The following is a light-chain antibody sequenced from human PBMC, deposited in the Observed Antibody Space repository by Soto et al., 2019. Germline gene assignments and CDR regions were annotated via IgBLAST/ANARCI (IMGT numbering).Light chain of an antibody. V-gene: IGLV1-44*01. CDR2: SNN. CDR1: SSNIGRNT. Sequence: QPVLTQPPSASGTPGQRVTISCSGSSSNIGRNTVNWYQQLPGTAPKVFIYSNNERPSGVPDRFSGSKSGTSASLAISGLQSEDEADYYCAAWDDSLGGVVFGGGTQLTVL. J-gene: IGLJ2*01. CDR3: AAWDDSLGGVV.